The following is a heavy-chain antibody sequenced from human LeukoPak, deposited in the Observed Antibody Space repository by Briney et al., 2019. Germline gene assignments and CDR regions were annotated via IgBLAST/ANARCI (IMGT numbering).Heavy chain of an antibody. CDR3: ARGGAARPDY. D-gene: IGHD6-6*01. CDR1: GFTFSSYA. J-gene: IGHJ4*02. CDR2: ISYDGSNK. Sequence: GGSLRLSCAASGFTFSSYAMHWVRQAPGKGLEWVAVISYDGSNKYYADSVKGRFTISRDNSKNTPYLQMNSLRAEDTAVYYCARGGAARPDYWGQGTLVTVSS. V-gene: IGHV3-30*04.